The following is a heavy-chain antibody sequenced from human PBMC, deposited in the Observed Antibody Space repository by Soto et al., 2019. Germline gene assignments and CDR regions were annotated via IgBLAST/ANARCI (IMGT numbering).Heavy chain of an antibody. V-gene: IGHV3-23*01. CDR1: GFTFSSYA. CDR3: AKDVMYSSSWYYFDY. Sequence: PVGSLRLSCAASGFTFSSYAVSWVRQAPGKGLEWVSAISGSGTNTYYADSVKGRFTISRDNSKNTLYLQMNGLRAEDTAVYYCAKDVMYSSSWYYFDYWGQGTLVTVSS. CDR2: ISGSGTNT. J-gene: IGHJ4*02. D-gene: IGHD6-13*01.